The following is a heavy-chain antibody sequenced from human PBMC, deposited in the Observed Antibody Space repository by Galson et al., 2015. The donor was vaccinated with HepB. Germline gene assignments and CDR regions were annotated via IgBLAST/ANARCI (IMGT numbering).Heavy chain of an antibody. CDR1: GYRFTNSW. J-gene: IGHJ4*02. V-gene: IGHV5-51*01. CDR3: ARHPNYYDGSGNIDF. Sequence: QSGAEVKKPGESLKISCKGSGYRFTNSWIGWVRQMPGKGLEWMGIIYPGDSDTRYSPSFQGQVTISADKSINTVYLQWSSLKASDTAMYYCARHPNYYDGSGNIDFWGQGTLVTVSS. CDR2: IYPGDSDT. D-gene: IGHD3-22*01.